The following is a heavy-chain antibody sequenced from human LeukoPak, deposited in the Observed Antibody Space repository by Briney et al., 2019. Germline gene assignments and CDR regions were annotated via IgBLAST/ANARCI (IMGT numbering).Heavy chain of an antibody. CDR2: LSGSGGST. CDR3: AKVRYDQTGPPFFRPT. J-gene: IGHJ5*02. Sequence: PGGSLRLSCAASVFTFSRHAMSWVRHAPGKGLEWVSALSGSGGSTHYADSVKGRFTISRDNSKNTLYLQMNRLRAEDTAVYYCAKVRYDQTGPPFFRPTWGQGTLVTVSS. V-gene: IGHV3-23*01. CDR1: VFTFSRHA. D-gene: IGHD1-1*01.